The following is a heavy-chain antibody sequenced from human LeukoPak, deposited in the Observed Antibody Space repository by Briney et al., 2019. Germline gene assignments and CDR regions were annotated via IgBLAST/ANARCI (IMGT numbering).Heavy chain of an antibody. D-gene: IGHD5-18*01. V-gene: IGHV3-48*03. Sequence: GGSLRLSCAASGFTFSSYAMTWVRQAPGKGLEWVSYISSSGSTIYYADSVKGRFTISRDNAKNSLYLQMNSLRAVDTAVYYCARAYSYGIFYFDYWGQGTLVTVSS. CDR3: ARAYSYGIFYFDY. CDR1: GFTFSSYA. CDR2: ISSSGSTI. J-gene: IGHJ4*02.